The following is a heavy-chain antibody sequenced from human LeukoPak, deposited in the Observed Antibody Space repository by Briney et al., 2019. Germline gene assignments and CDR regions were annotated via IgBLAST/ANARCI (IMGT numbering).Heavy chain of an antibody. CDR2: IYYSGST. CDR3: ARSPNSGYDPFDY. V-gene: IGHV4-30-4*08. J-gene: IGHJ4*02. Sequence: PSETLSLTCTVSGDSVTSGDYYWSWIRHHPGKGLEWIGYIYYSGSTYYNPSLKSRVTISVDTSKNQFSLKLSSVTAADTAVYYCARSPNSGYDPFDYWGQGTLVTVSS. CDR1: GDSVTSGDYY. D-gene: IGHD5-12*01.